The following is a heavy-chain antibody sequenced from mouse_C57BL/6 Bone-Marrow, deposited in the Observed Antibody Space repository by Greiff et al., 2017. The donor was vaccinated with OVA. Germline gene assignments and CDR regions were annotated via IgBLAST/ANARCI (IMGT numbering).Heavy chain of an antibody. CDR2: IDPEDGDT. CDR1: GFNITDYY. D-gene: IGHD2-5*01. V-gene: IGHV14-1*01. CDR3: TPAYYSNYVDY. J-gene: IGHJ2*01. Sequence: EVKLQESGAELVRPGASVKLSCTASGFNITDYYMHWVKQRPEQGLEWIGRIDPEDGDTEYAPKFQGKATMTADTSSTTAYLQLSSLTSEDTAVYYCTPAYYSNYVDYWGQGTTLTVSS.